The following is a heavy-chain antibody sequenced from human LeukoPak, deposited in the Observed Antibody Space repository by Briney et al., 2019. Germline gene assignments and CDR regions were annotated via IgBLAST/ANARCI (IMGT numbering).Heavy chain of an antibody. CDR1: GGSISSYY. CDR2: IYYSGST. CDR3: ARVYGDRYFDY. V-gene: IGHV4-59*12. Sequence: PSETLSLTCTVSGGSISSYYWSWIRQPPGKGLEWIGYIYYSGSTYYNPSLKSRVTISVDRSKNQFSLKLSSVTAADTAVYYCARVYGDRYFDYWGQGTLVTVSS. D-gene: IGHD4-17*01. J-gene: IGHJ4*02.